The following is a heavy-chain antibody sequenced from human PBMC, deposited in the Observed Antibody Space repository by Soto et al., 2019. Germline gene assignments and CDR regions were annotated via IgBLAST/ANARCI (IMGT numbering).Heavy chain of an antibody. CDR1: GGSISSGGNY. CDR3: ARERYCSGGSCYVD. Sequence: QVQLQESGPGLVKPSQTLSLTCTVSGGSISSGGNYWSWIRQHPGKGLEWIGYIYYSGSPYYNPSLKSRVTISVDTSKNQFSLKLSSVTAADTAVYYCARERYCSGGSCYVDWGQGTLVTVSS. CDR2: IYYSGSP. D-gene: IGHD2-15*01. J-gene: IGHJ4*02. V-gene: IGHV4-31*03.